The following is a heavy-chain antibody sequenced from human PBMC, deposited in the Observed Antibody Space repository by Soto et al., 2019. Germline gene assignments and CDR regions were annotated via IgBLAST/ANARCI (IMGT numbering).Heavy chain of an antibody. CDR3: AREYGSGSSPPWFDP. D-gene: IGHD3-10*01. V-gene: IGHV3-20*01. CDR2: INSNGGKT. J-gene: IGHJ5*02. Sequence: EVQLVESGGGVVWPGGSLRLSWAASGFTFDDYGMSWVRQVPGKGLEWVSGINSNGGKTGYADSVKGRFTISRDNAKNSLYLQMNSPRVEDTALYHCAREYGSGSSPPWFDPWGQGTLVTVSS. CDR1: GFTFDDYG.